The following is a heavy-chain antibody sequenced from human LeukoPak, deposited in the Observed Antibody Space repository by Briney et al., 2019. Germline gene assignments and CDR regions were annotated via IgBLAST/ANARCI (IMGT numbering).Heavy chain of an antibody. CDR1: GFTFSSYW. D-gene: IGHD5-18*01. V-gene: IGHV3-7*03. CDR2: IKQDGSEK. J-gene: IGHJ4*02. Sequence: PGGSLRLSCAASGFTFSSYWMSWVRQAPGKGLEWVANIKQDGSEKYYVDSVKGRFTISRDNSKNTLYLQMNSLRAEDTAVYYCAKGLGYSYGSDYWGQGTLVTVSS. CDR3: AKGLGYSYGSDY.